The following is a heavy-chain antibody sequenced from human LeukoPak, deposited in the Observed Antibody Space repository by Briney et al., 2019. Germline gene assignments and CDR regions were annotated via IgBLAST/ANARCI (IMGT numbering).Heavy chain of an antibody. J-gene: IGHJ6*03. Sequence: SETLSLTCTVSGGSISSSSYYWGWIRQPPGKGLEWIGSIYYSGSTYYNPSLKSRVTISVDTSKNQFSLKLSSVTAADAAVYYCARQWLRFSYYYMDVWGKGTTVTISS. CDR2: IYYSGST. CDR1: GGSISSSSYY. V-gene: IGHV4-39*01. D-gene: IGHD5-12*01. CDR3: ARQWLRFSYYYMDV.